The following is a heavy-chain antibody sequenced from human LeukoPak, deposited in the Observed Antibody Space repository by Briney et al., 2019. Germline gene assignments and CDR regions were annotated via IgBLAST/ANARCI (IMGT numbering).Heavy chain of an antibody. CDR3: ASSRGRHYYSSGSYPSYYYYTDV. D-gene: IGHD3-10*01. CDR2: IIPIFGTA. Sequence: GASVKVSCKASGGTFSSYAISWVRQAPGQGLEWMGGIIPIFGTANYAQKFQGRVTITADKSTSTAYMELSSLRSEDTAVYYCASSRGRHYYSSGSYPSYYYYTDVWGKGTTVTVSS. V-gene: IGHV1-69*06. CDR1: GGTFSSYA. J-gene: IGHJ6*03.